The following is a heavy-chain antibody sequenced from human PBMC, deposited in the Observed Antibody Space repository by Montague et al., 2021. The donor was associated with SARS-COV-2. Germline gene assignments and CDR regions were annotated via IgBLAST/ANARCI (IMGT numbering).Heavy chain of an antibody. CDR2: INHSGST. Sequence: SETLSLTCAVYGGSFSGHYWNWIRQPPGKGLEWIGEINHSGSTNNNPSLKSRVTMSVDTSKNQFSLKLSSVTAADTAVYYCARGARQGYGFRLGSFDYWGQGTLGT. CDR1: GGSFSGHY. CDR3: ARGARQGYGFRLGSFDY. V-gene: IGHV4-34*01. D-gene: IGHD3-10*01. J-gene: IGHJ4*02.